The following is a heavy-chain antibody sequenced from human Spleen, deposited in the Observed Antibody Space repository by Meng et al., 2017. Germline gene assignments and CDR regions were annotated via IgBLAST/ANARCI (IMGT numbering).Heavy chain of an antibody. V-gene: IGHV4-4*02. J-gene: IGHJ4*02. CDR2: IYLGGDT. Sequence: QVELGEGGVGVGRPSGLLSATCGVSGGTISSIEWWRWVGQPPGKGLEWIGEIYLGGDTNSNPSLKSRVTIASDKSKNQFSLKLSSVTAADTAVYYCASWIYSCGWQWGQGALVTVS. D-gene: IGHD6-19*01. CDR3: ASWIYSCGWQ. CDR1: GGTISSIEW.